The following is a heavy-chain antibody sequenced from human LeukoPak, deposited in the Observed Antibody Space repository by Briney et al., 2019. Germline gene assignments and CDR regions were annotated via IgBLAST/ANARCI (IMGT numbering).Heavy chain of an antibody. CDR2: MNPNSGNT. V-gene: IGHV1-8*01. J-gene: IGHJ4*02. CDR3: ARVPTSPSYYDTFDY. D-gene: IGHD3-22*01. Sequence: ASVKVSCKASGYTFTSYDINWVRQATGQGLEWMGWMNPNSGNTGYAQKFQGRVTMIRNTSISTAYMELSSLRSEDTAVYYCARVPTSPSYYDTFDYWGQGTLVTVSS. CDR1: GYTFTSYD.